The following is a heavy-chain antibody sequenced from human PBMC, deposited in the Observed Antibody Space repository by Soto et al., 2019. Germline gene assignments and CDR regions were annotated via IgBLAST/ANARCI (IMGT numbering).Heavy chain of an antibody. CDR3: ARGRYGDY. V-gene: IGHV1-18*01. CDR2: ISAHNGNT. D-gene: IGHD1-1*01. Sequence: QVHLVQSGAEVKKPGASVKVSCKGSGYAFTTYGITWVRQAPGQGLEWMGWISAHNGNTNYAQKLQGRVTVTRDTSTSTAYMELSTLRSAATAVYSCARGRYGDYWGQGALVTVSS. CDR1: GYAFTTYG. J-gene: IGHJ4*02.